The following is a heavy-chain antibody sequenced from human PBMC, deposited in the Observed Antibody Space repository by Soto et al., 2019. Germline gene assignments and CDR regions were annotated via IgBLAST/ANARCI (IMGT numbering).Heavy chain of an antibody. CDR2: ISSDGTNK. V-gene: IGHV3-30*18. CDR3: AKGYFDSRGYYYFDY. J-gene: IGHJ4*02. CDR1: GFTFSNYG. Sequence: QVQLVESGGGVVQPGRSLRLSCAASGFTFSNYGMHWVRQAPGKGLEWVAVISSDGTNKYSADSVKGRFTISRDTSKNALYLQMNSLRAEYTAVFYCAKGYFDSRGYYYFDYWGQGTLVTVSS. D-gene: IGHD3-22*01.